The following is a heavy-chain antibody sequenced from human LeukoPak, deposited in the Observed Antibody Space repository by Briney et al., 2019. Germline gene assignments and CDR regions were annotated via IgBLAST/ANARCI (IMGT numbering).Heavy chain of an antibody. CDR1: GYSISNGYY. CDR2: IYHSGTT. V-gene: IGHV4-38-2*02. J-gene: IGHJ5*02. Sequence: LETLSLTCTVSGYSISNGYYWGWIRQPPGMRPEWIGSIYHSGTTYYNPSLKSRVIMSVNTSKNHFSLRLSSVTAADTAVYYCARGDYSSSWYEYNWFDPWGQGTLVTVSS. CDR3: ARGDYSSSWYEYNWFDP. D-gene: IGHD6-13*01.